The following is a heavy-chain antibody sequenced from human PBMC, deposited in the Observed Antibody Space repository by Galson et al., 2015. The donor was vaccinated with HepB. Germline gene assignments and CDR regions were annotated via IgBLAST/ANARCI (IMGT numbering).Heavy chain of an antibody. V-gene: IGHV3-33*08. CDR3: ARETGYSSGWYGWGY. CDR2: IWYDGSNK. Sequence: SLRLSCAASGFTFNNDWMHWVRQAPGEGLEWVAVIWYDGSNKYYADSVKGRFTISRDNSKNTLYLQMNSLRAEDTAVYYCARETGYSSGWYGWGYWGQGTLVTVSS. D-gene: IGHD6-19*01. J-gene: IGHJ4*02. CDR1: GFTFNNDW.